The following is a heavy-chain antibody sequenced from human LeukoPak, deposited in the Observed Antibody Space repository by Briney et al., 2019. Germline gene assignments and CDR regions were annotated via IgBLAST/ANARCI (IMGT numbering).Heavy chain of an antibody. V-gene: IGHV4-4*07. CDR3: ARVITYYDFWSGHPDDAFDI. Sequence: SETLSLTCTVSGGSISSYYWNWIRQPAGKGLEWIGRIYTTGSTNYNPSLKSRVTMSVDTSKNQFSLKLNSVTAADTAVYYCARVITYYDFWSGHPDDAFDIWGQGTMVTVSS. CDR1: GGSISSYY. CDR2: IYTTGST. D-gene: IGHD3-3*01. J-gene: IGHJ3*02.